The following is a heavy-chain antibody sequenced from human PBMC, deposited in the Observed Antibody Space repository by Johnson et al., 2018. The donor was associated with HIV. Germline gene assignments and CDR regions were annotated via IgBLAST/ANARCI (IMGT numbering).Heavy chain of an antibody. D-gene: IGHD3-10*01. V-gene: IGHV3-30-3*01. CDR2: ISYDGSNK. CDR3: ARGVDGAFDI. CDR1: EFIFSSYA. J-gene: IGHJ3*02. Sequence: QMLLVESGGGVVQPGGSLRLSCAASEFIFSSYAMHWVRQAPGKGLEWVAVISYDGSNKYYADSVKGRFTISRDNSKNTLYLQMNSLRAEDTAVYYCARGVDGAFDIWGQGTMVTVSS.